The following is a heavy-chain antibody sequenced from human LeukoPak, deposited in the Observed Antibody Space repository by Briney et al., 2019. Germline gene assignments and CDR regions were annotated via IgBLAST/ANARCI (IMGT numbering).Heavy chain of an antibody. J-gene: IGHJ4*02. CDR1: GFTFSSYW. Sequence: PGGSLRLSCAASGFTFSSYWMHWVRQGPGKELTWVSHINSDGTTTNYADSVKGRFTISRDNSKNTMYLQMNSLKTEDTAVYYCTTVRGRRSDYWGQGTLVTVSS. CDR2: INSDGTTT. D-gene: IGHD3-10*01. CDR3: TTVRGRRSDY. V-gene: IGHV3-74*01.